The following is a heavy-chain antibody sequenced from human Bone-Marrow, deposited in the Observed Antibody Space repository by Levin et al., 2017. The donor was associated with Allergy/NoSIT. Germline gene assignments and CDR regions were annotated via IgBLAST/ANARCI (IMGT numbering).Heavy chain of an antibody. CDR1: GFTFSSYA. V-gene: IGHV3-23*01. Sequence: GGSLRLSCAASGFTFSSYAMSWVRQAPGKGLEWVSAISGSGGSTYYADSVKGRFTISRDNSKNTLYLQMNSLRAEDTAVYYCASYDSSPIELLPVRVAFDIWGQGTMVTVSS. CDR2: ISGSGGST. J-gene: IGHJ3*02. CDR3: ASYDSSPIELLPVRVAFDI. D-gene: IGHD3-22*01.